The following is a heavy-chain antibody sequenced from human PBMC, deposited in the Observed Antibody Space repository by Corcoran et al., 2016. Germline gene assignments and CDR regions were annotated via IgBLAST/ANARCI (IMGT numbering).Heavy chain of an antibody. CDR3: ARVTIPRFYY. D-gene: IGHD3-3*01. Sequence: QVHLQQSGPGLVKPSQTLSLTCAISGDSVSSNSVTWNWIRQSPSRGLEWLERTYYASKWYNDYAVSVKSRITINPDTSKNRFSLQLNSVTPEDTAVYYCARVTIPRFYYWGQGTLVPVSS. CDR2: TYYASKWYN. J-gene: IGHJ4*02. CDR1: GDSVSSNSVT. V-gene: IGHV6-1*01.